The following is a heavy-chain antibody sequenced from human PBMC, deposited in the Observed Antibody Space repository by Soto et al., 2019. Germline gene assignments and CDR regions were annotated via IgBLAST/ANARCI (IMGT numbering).Heavy chain of an antibody. CDR2: ISYDGSNK. CDR3: ARPLWRDDYNWGYFDL. Sequence: QGQLVESGGGVVQPGRSLRLSCAASGFTFSSYAMHWVRQAPGKGLEWVAVISYDGSNKYYADSVKGRLTISRDNSKNTLYLQMNSLRAEDTAVYYCARPLWRDDYNWGYFDLWGRGTLVTVSS. D-gene: IGHD1-20*01. J-gene: IGHJ2*01. CDR1: GFTFSSYA. V-gene: IGHV3-30-3*01.